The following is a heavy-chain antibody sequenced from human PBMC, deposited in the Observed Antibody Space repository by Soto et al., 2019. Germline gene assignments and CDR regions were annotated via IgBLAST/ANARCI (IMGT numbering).Heavy chain of an antibody. CDR3: ARRLRFLEWGGRWFDP. V-gene: IGHV1-8*01. CDR2: MNPNGGNT. CDR1: GYTFTSYD. D-gene: IGHD3-3*01. Sequence: QVQLVQSGAEVKKPGASVKVSCKASGYTFTSYDINWVRQATGQGLEWMGWMNPNGGNTGYAQKFQDRFTMTRNTSISTAYMELSSLRSEDTAVYYCARRLRFLEWGGRWFDPWGQGTLFTVSS. J-gene: IGHJ5*02.